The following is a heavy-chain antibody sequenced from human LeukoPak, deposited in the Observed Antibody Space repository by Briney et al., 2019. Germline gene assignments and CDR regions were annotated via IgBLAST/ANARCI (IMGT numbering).Heavy chain of an antibody. Sequence: SETLSLTCTVSGGSISSNYWSWIRQPPGKGLEWIGYIYYGGSTNYNPSLKSRVTISLDTSKNQFSLKLSSVTAADTAVYYCARGPISGVIHFDYWGQGTLVTDSS. CDR2: IYYGGST. D-gene: IGHD3-3*01. V-gene: IGHV4-59*01. CDR3: ARGPISGVIHFDY. CDR1: GGSISSNY. J-gene: IGHJ4*02.